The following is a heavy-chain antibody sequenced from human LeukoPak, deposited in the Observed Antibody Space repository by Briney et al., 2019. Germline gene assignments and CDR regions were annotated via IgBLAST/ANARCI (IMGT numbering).Heavy chain of an antibody. CDR1: GYTFSTCG. D-gene: IGHD6-19*01. CDR3: ARDKDLGAVAGTFDY. Sequence: GSVKVSCKASGYTFSTCGISWVRQAPGQGLEWMGWISAYNGHTNYAQKFQGRVTMTTDTSTSTAYMELTSLTSDDTAVYYCARDKDLGAVAGTFDYWGQGTLVTVSS. J-gene: IGHJ4*02. CDR2: ISAYNGHT. V-gene: IGHV1-18*01.